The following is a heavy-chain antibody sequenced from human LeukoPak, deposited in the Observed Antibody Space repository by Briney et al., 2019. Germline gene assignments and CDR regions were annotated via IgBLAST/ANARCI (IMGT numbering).Heavy chain of an antibody. CDR2: INEDGSEK. J-gene: IGHJ4*02. Sequence: GGSLRLSCAASGFTLTRYWMSWVCQAPGTGPEWVANINEDGSEKYYLDSVRGRFTFSRDNARNSLYLQMNSLRVEDAAVYFCARVGAAGFDYWGQGALVTVSS. V-gene: IGHV3-7*03. CDR3: ARVGAAGFDY. D-gene: IGHD6-13*01. CDR1: GFTLTRYW.